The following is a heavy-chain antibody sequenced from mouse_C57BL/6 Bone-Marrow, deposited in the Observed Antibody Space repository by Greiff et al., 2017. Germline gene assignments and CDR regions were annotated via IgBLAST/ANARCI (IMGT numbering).Heavy chain of an antibody. CDR1: GYTFTSYW. D-gene: IGHD3-2*02. Sequence: QVQLKQPGAELVKPGASVQLSCKASGYTFTSYWMHWVKQRPGQGLEWIGMIHPNSGSTNSNEKFKSKATLTVDKSSSTAYMQLSSLTSEDSAVYYCARRQLRPRGDYFDYWGQGTTLTVSS. J-gene: IGHJ2*01. V-gene: IGHV1-64*01. CDR3: ARRQLRPRGDYFDY. CDR2: IHPNSGST.